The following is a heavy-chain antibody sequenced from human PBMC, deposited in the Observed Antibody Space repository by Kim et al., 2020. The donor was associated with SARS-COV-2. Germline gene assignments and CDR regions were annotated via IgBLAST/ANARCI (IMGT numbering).Heavy chain of an antibody. Sequence: GGSLRLSCEVSGLTFSSFWIHWVRQVPGKGLVWVSRVNSDGTRTDYADSVKGRFTISRDNAKNTVYLKMTSLRPDDTAVYFCARDGVAGYGGGWYDAFDIWGHGTMVTVSS. D-gene: IGHD6-13*01. CDR2: VNSDGTRT. J-gene: IGHJ3*02. CDR1: GLTFSSFW. V-gene: IGHV3-74*01. CDR3: ARDGVAGYGGGWYDAFDI.